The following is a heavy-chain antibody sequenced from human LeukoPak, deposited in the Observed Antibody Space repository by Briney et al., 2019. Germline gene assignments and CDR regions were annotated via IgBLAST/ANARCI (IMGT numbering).Heavy chain of an antibody. CDR3: SGTVSGSSDFDY. V-gene: IGHV3-21*01. J-gene: IGHJ4*02. CDR2: ISSSSSYI. D-gene: IGHD1-26*01. Sequence: GGSLRLSCAASGFTFSSHSMNWVRQAPGKGLEWVSSISSSSSYIYYADSVKGRFTISRDNAKNSLYLQMNSLRAEDTAVYYCSGTVSGSSDFDYWGQGTLVTVSS. CDR1: GFTFSSHS.